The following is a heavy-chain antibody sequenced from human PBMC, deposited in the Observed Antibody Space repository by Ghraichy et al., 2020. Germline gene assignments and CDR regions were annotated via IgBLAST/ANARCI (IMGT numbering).Heavy chain of an antibody. CDR3: VDPPTTSDS. J-gene: IGHJ4*02. CDR2: ISGSGGST. D-gene: IGHD4-17*01. CDR1: GFTFSSYA. V-gene: IGHV3-23*01. Sequence: GGSLRLSCAASGFTFSSYAMSWVRQAPGKGLEWVSAISGSGGSTYYADSVKGRFTISRDNSKSTVSLQMRGLRGEDTALYYCVDPPTTSDSWGQGTLVIVSS.